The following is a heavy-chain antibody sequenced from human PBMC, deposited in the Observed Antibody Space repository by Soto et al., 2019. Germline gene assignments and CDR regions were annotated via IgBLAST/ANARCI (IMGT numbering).Heavy chain of an antibody. J-gene: IGHJ4*02. CDR2: VHYGGST. V-gene: IGHV4-61*03. D-gene: IGHD4-17*01. CDR3: ARSPTVTPVFFDY. CDR1: SGSVSSGGHY. Sequence: SETLSLTCTVSSGSVSSGGHYWNWIRQSPGKGLEWIGYVHYGGSTNYNPSLKSRVAMSVDTSKNHFSLRLSSVTAADTAVYYCARSPTVTPVFFDYWGQGTLVTVSS.